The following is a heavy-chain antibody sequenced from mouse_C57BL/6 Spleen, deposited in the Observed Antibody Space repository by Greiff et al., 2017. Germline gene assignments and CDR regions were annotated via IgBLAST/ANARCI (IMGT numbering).Heavy chain of an antibody. CDR1: GFTFSDYG. J-gene: IGHJ2*01. CDR2: ISSGSSTI. Sequence: DVKLVESGGGLVKPGGSLKLSCAASGFTFSDYGMHWVRQAPEKGLEWVAYISSGSSTIYYADTVKGRFTISRDNAKNTLFLQMTSLRSEDTAMYYCARESTVAFDYWGQGTTLTVSS. D-gene: IGHD1-1*01. V-gene: IGHV5-17*01. CDR3: ARESTVAFDY.